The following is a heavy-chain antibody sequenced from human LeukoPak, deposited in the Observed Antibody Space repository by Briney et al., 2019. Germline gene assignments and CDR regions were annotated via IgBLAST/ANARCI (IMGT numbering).Heavy chain of an antibody. CDR3: ARWGARGGGIFGPPPTADYYYYMDV. D-gene: IGHD3/OR15-3a*01. CDR2: IYTSGST. Sequence: PSETLSLTCTVSGGSISSRSYYWSWIRRPAGKGLEWFWRIYTSGSTSYNPSRKSRVTISVETSKTKFSLKLSSVPDADTAVYYCARWGARGGGIFGPPPTADYYYYMDVWGKGTTVTVSS. V-gene: IGHV4-61*02. J-gene: IGHJ6*03. CDR1: GGSISSRSYY.